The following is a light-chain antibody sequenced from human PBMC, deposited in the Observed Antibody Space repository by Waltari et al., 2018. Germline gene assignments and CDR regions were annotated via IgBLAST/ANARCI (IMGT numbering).Light chain of an antibody. CDR3: ASWDYSLNGVV. CDR2: SNS. V-gene: IGLV1-44*01. Sequence: VVTQPPSASGTPGQRVTISCSGGSSTLASHPVNLYPQLPGRAHRLLIYSNSHRPSGVPDRFSASTSGRSASLAISGLQSDDEGNYYCASWDYSLNGVVYGGGTKLTVL. CDR1: SSTLASHP. J-gene: IGLJ2*01.